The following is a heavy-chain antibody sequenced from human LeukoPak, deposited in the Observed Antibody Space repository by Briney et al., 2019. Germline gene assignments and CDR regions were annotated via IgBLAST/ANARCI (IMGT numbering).Heavy chain of an antibody. J-gene: IGHJ4*02. CDR3: AKTVSGSYSYQGGDY. V-gene: IGHV3-23*01. Sequence: PGGSLTLSCAASGFTFSSYAMSWVCQAPGKGLEWVSAISGSGENTNYADSVKGRFTMSRDNSRNMLYLQMNSLRDEDTAKYYCAKTVSGSYSYQGGDYWGQGTLVTVSS. D-gene: IGHD3-16*02. CDR1: GFTFSSYA. CDR2: ISGSGENT.